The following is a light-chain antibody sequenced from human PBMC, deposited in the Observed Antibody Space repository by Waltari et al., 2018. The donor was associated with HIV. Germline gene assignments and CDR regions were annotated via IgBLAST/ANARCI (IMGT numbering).Light chain of an antibody. Sequence: QSALTQPASVSGSPGQSITISCTGTSTDVGSSNYFSWHQQHPGEAPKLIIHDVSDRPSGISNRFSGSKSGNTASLTISGLQTEDEADYYCSSYTSSTTYVFGTGTRVTVL. J-gene: IGLJ1*01. V-gene: IGLV2-14*03. CDR3: SSYTSSTTYV. CDR1: STDVGSSNY. CDR2: DVS.